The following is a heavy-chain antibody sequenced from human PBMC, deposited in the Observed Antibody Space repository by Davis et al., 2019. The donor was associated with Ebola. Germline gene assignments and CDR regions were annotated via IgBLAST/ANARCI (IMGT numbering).Heavy chain of an antibody. Sequence: PGGSLRLSCAASGFTFSTYYMAWVRQVPGKGLEWVATMSGDGSHIHYVDSVKGRFIISRDNAKNSLFLQMNSLRAEDTAVYYCARDPANSDDNKFWGAFDCWGQGTLVTVSS. CDR2: MSGDGSHI. CDR1: GFTFSTYY. D-gene: IGHD3-16*01. J-gene: IGHJ4*02. V-gene: IGHV3-7*01. CDR3: ARDPANSDDNKFWGAFDC.